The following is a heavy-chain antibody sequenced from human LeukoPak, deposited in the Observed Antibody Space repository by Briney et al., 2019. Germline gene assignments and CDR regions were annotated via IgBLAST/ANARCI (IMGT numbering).Heavy chain of an antibody. J-gene: IGHJ5*02. CDR3: AKATPDNWFDP. Sequence: PGRSLRLSYAASGFTFSSYGMHWVRQAPGKGLEWVAVIWYDGSNKYYADSVKGRFTISRDNSKNTLYLQMNSLRAEDTAVYYCAKATPDNWFDPWGQGTLVTVSS. V-gene: IGHV3-33*06. CDR2: IWYDGSNK. CDR1: GFTFSSYG.